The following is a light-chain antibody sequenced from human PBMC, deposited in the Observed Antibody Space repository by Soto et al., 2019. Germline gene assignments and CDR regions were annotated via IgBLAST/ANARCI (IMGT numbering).Light chain of an antibody. CDR3: QLYNSYSQT. Sequence: DIQMTQSPSTLSASVGDRVTITCRASQSISSWLAWYQQKPGKAPKLLIYDASSLESGVPSRFSGSGSGTEFTLTISRLQPDDFATYYCQLYNSYSQTFGQGTKVEIK. J-gene: IGKJ1*01. V-gene: IGKV1-5*01. CDR1: QSISSW. CDR2: DAS.